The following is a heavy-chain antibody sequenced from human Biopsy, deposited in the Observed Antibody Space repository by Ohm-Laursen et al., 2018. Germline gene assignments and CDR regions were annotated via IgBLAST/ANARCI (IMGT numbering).Heavy chain of an antibody. CDR1: GFNFSAYG. D-gene: IGHD3-10*01. V-gene: IGHV3-33*01. Sequence: SLRLSCTASGFNFSAYGMHWVRQAPDKGLEWVALTWDDGSHQYYADSVKGRFTISRDNSKNMLYLQMNSLRVEDTALYHCARDPVAVRISMVRGLRTSWFDPWGPGTLVTVSS. CDR3: ARDPVAVRISMVRGLRTSWFDP. J-gene: IGHJ5*02. CDR2: TWDDGSHQ.